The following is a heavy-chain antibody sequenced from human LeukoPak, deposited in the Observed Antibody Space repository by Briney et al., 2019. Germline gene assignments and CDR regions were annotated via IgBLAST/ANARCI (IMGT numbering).Heavy chain of an antibody. J-gene: IGHJ3*02. CDR3: ARDRLITMVRGRAFDI. D-gene: IGHD3-10*01. V-gene: IGHV1-18*01. CDR2: ISAYNGNT. Sequence: ASVKVSCTASGYTFTSYGIGWVRQAPGQGLEWMGWISAYNGNTNYAQKLQGRVTMTTDTSTSTAYMELRSLRSDDTAVYYCARDRLITMVRGRAFDIWGQGTMVTVSS. CDR1: GYTFTSYG.